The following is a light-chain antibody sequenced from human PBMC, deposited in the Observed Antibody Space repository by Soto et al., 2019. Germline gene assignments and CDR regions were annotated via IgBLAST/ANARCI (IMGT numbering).Light chain of an antibody. V-gene: IGLV1-44*01. CDR3: ASWDASLNGWV. Sequence: QLVLTQPPSASGTPGQRVTISCSGSMSNIGSDTVNWYQQLPGTAPKLLIHRSNQRPSGVPGRFSGSKSGTSASLAISGLQPEDEADYHCASWDASLNGWVFGGGTKLTVL. J-gene: IGLJ3*02. CDR2: RSN. CDR1: MSNIGSDT.